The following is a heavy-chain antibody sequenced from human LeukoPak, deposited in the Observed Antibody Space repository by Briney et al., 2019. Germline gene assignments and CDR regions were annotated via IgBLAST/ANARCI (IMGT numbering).Heavy chain of an antibody. CDR3: ARDFGGLRYFDY. D-gene: IGHD5-12*01. V-gene: IGHV3-66*01. CDR1: GFTATSNY. Sequence: GGSLRLSCAPSGFTATSNYTSWVRPAPGGGRGWVSVISSVGRPHNAAPVKGGFTLSRDNSKNTLYLQMKSLRAEDTAVYYCARDFGGLRYFDYWGQGTLVTVSS. J-gene: IGHJ4*02. CDR2: ISSVGRP.